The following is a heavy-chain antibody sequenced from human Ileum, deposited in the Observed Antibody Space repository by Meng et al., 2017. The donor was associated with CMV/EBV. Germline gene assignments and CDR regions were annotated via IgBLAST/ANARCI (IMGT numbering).Heavy chain of an antibody. CDR1: GFSPSTSGEG. CDR3: AHFVGGYYPSRPDY. J-gene: IGHJ4*02. CDR2: IYRGDDK. Sequence: QITWKDPGLTLVKPHQTLTLTCSFSGFSPSTSGEGVGWIRQPPGKALEWLALIYRGDDKRYSPSLNSRLTIAKDTSRNEVVLTLTNMGPIDTGTYYCAHFVGGYYPSRPDYWGQGTLVTVAS. D-gene: IGHD1-26*01. V-gene: IGHV2-5*02.